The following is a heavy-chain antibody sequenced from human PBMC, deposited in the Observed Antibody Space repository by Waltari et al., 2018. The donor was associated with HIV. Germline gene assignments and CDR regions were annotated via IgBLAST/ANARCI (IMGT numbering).Heavy chain of an antibody. Sequence: EVQLEESGGALLQPGGSLRLSCAASGFRFDDYTMHWVRQAQGKGLEWVSLISWDGRNIQYADSVKGRFTVSRDNSKNSLSLQMNSLRTEDTALYYCAKGLPITFWGQGTTVTVSS. CDR2: ISWDGRNI. J-gene: IGHJ6*02. D-gene: IGHD5-18*01. CDR1: GFRFDDYT. V-gene: IGHV3-43*01. CDR3: AKGLPITF.